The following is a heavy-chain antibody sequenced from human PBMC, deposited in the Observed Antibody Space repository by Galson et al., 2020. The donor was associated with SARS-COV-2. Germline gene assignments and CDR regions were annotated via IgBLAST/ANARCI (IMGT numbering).Heavy chain of an antibody. CDR3: ARGAAGTYYYYYALDV. V-gene: IGHV1-2*04. CDR1: AYTFTDYY. CDR2: INPNSGGT. J-gene: IGHJ6*02. D-gene: IGHD6-13*01. Sequence: ASVKVSCKASAYTFTDYYLHWVRQAPGQGLEWMGWINPNSGGTNYAQKFQGWVTMTRDTSISTAYIELSRLRSDDTAIYYCARGAAGTYYYYYALDVWGQGTTVTVSS.